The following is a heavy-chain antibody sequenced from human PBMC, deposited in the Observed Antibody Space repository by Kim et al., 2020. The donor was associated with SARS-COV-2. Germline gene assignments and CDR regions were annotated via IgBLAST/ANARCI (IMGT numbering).Heavy chain of an antibody. Sequence: GGSLRLSCAASGFTFSTHWMNWIRQAPGKGLEWVANIKTDGSAQYYVDSEKGRFTISRDNAKNSLYLQMNSLRADDTAVYYCGRDMDVWGQGTTVTVSS. V-gene: IGHV3-7*01. CDR2: IKTDGSAQ. CDR3: GRDMDV. J-gene: IGHJ6*02. CDR1: GFTFSTHW.